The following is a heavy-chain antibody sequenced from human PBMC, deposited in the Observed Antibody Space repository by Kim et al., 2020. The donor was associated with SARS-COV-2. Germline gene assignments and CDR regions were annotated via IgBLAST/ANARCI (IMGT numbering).Heavy chain of an antibody. Sequence: GGSLRLSCAASGFTFSSYAMHWVRQAPGKGLEWVAVISYDGSNKYYVDSVKGRFTISRDNSKNTLYLQMNSLRAEDTAVYYCARDTGAFDIWGQGTMVTV. J-gene: IGHJ3*02. CDR3: ARDTGAFDI. CDR1: GFTFSSYA. CDR2: ISYDGSNK. V-gene: IGHV3-30*04.